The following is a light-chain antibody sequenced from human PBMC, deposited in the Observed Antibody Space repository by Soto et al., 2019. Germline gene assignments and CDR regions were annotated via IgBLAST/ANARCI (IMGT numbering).Light chain of an antibody. Sequence: QSVLTQPASLSGSPGQSMTIPCTGTGSDVGAYNYVSWYQQYPGKAPKLIIYDVSSRPSGVSNRFSGSKSGNTASLTISGLQAEDEADYYCSSHTPTSTLVVFGGGTQLTVL. CDR2: DVS. V-gene: IGLV2-14*03. CDR1: GSDVGAYNY. CDR3: SSHTPTSTLVV. J-gene: IGLJ2*01.